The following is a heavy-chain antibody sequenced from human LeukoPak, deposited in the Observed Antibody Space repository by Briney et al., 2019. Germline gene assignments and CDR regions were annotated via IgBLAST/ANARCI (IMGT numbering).Heavy chain of an antibody. D-gene: IGHD4-23*01. J-gene: IGHJ5*02. CDR1: GYVFIHHW. Sequence: GESLKISCEASGYVFIHHWIGWVRQRPGKGLEWVSGISGSGGSTYYADSVKGRFTISRDNSKNTLNLQMNSLRAEDTAVYYCAKDVSDYGSNSANWFDPWGQGTLVTVSS. CDR2: ISGSGGST. V-gene: IGHV3-23*01. CDR3: AKDVSDYGSNSANWFDP.